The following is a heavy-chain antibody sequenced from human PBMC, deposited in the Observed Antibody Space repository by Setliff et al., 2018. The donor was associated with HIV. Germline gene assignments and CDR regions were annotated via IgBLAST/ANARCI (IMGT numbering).Heavy chain of an antibody. Sequence: SETLSLTCSVSSGSISSYYWSWIRQPPGGGLEWIGYIYTSGSTKYNPSLKSRVTISIDTSKNQFSLTLRSVTAADRAIYYCARAQMHRGVVAWSLYYFDYWGQGALVTVSS. CDR3: ARAQMHRGVVAWSLYYFDY. CDR2: IYTSGST. V-gene: IGHV4-4*09. J-gene: IGHJ4*02. D-gene: IGHD3-10*01. CDR1: SGSISSYY.